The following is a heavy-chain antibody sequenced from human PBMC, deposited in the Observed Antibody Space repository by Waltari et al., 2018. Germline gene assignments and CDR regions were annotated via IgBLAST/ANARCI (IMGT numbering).Heavy chain of an antibody. V-gene: IGHV3-74*01. Sequence: EEQLVESGGGLVQPGESLRLSCAASGFTFSRYWMDWVRHAPGKGLVWVSRINSDGSSTIYAESVKGRFTISRDNAKNTLYVQMNRLRAEDTAVYYCARVATKTYSSPVPGRPYYYGMDVWGQGTTVTVSS. D-gene: IGHD6-13*01. J-gene: IGHJ6*02. CDR2: INSDGSST. CDR1: GFTFSRYW. CDR3: ARVATKTYSSPVPGRPYYYGMDV.